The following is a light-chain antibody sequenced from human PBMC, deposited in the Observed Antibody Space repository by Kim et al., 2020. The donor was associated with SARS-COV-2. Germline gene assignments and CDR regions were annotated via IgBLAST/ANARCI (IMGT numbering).Light chain of an antibody. V-gene: IGLV3-21*04. Sequence: SYELTQPPSVSVAPGKTARITCGGNNMGGKSVHWYQQKPGQAPVLVIYYDSERPSGIPERFSGSNSGNTATLTISRVEAGDEADYYCQVWDSSSDHWVFG. CDR3: QVWDSSSDHWV. J-gene: IGLJ3*02. CDR1: NMGGKS. CDR2: YDS.